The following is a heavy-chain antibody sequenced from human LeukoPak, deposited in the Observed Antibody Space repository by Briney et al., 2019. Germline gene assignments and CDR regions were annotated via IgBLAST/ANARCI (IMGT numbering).Heavy chain of an antibody. CDR1: GFTLSSYW. J-gene: IGHJ6*03. D-gene: IGHD2-2*01. Sequence: GGSLRLSCAASGFTLSSYWMSWVRQAPGKGLEWVANIKEDGSEKYYVDSVKGRFTISRDNSKNTLYLQMNSLRAEDTAVYYCAKDGFSSSSYYYMDVWGKGTTVTVSS. CDR3: AKDGFSSSSYYYMDV. CDR2: IKEDGSEK. V-gene: IGHV3-7*01.